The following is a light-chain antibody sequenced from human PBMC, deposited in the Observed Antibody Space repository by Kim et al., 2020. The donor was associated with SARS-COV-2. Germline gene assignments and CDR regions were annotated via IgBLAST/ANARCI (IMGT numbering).Light chain of an antibody. CDR1: TGAVTSGHY. CDR3: LLSYSGARV. J-gene: IGLJ2*01. Sequence: QAVVTQEPSLTVSPGGTVTPTCGSSTGAVTSGHYPYGFQQKPGQAPRTLIYDTSNKHSWTPARYSGSLLGGKAALTLSVAQPEDEAEYYCLLSYSGARVFGGGTQLTVL. V-gene: IGLV7-46*01. CDR2: DTS.